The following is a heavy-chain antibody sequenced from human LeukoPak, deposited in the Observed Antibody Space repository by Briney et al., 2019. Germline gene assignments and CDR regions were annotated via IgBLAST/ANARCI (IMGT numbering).Heavy chain of an antibody. CDR1: GGSISSYY. D-gene: IGHD3-22*01. CDR3: ARSSRDGYDSSGYYLGFDY. Sequence: EASETLSLTCTVSGGSISSYYWSWIRQPAGKGLEWIGRIYTSGSTNYNPSLKSRVTMSVDTSKNQFSLKLSSVTAADTAVYYCARSSRDGYDSSGYYLGFDYWGQGTLVTVSS. V-gene: IGHV4-4*07. CDR2: IYTSGST. J-gene: IGHJ4*02.